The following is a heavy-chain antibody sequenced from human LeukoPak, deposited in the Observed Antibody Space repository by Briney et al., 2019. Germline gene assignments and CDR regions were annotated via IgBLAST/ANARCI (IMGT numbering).Heavy chain of an antibody. D-gene: IGHD3-22*01. Sequence: SETLSLTCAVYGGSFSGYYWSWIRQPPGKGLEWIGEINHSGSTNYNPSLKSRVTISVDTSKNQLSLKLSSVTAADTAVYYCARDDTSATRHAFDIWGQGTMVTVSS. CDR1: GGSFSGYY. J-gene: IGHJ3*02. V-gene: IGHV4-34*01. CDR2: INHSGST. CDR3: ARDDTSATRHAFDI.